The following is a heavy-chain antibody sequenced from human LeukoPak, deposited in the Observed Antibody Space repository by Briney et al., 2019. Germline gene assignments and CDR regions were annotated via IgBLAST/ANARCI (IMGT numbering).Heavy chain of an antibody. CDR3: ARVGSIAVAGGEYFQH. D-gene: IGHD6-19*01. Sequence: SETLSLTCTVSGGSISSYYWSWIRQPAGKGLEWIGRIDTSGSTNYNPSLKSRVTISVDTSKNQFSLKLSSVTAADTAVYYCARVGSIAVAGGEYFQHWGQGTLVTVSS. V-gene: IGHV4-4*07. CDR1: GGSISSYY. CDR2: IDTSGST. J-gene: IGHJ1*01.